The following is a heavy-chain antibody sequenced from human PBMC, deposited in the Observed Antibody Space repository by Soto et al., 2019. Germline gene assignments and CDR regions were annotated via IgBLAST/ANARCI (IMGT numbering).Heavy chain of an antibody. J-gene: IGHJ4*02. CDR1: GYTFTSYA. CDR3: ARGERDSSSWYFDY. D-gene: IGHD6-13*01. V-gene: IGHV1-3*01. CDR2: INAGNGNT. Sequence: ASVKVSCKASGYTFTSYAMHWVRQAPGQRLEWMGWINAGNGNTKYSQKFQGRVTITRDTSASTAYMELRSLRSDDRAVYYCARGERDSSSWYFDYWGQGTLVTVSS.